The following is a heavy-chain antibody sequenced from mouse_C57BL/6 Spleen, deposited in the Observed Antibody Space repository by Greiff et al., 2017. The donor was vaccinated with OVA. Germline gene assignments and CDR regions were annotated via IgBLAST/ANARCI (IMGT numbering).Heavy chain of an antibody. Sequence: VQLQQSGPGLVQPSQSLSITCTVSGFSLTSYGVHWVRQSPGKGLEWLGVIWSGGSTDYNAAFISRLSISKDNSKSQVFFKMNSLRADDTAIYYCARGDYYGSSYDYWGQGTTLTVSS. CDR3: ARGDYYGSSYDY. CDR2: IWSGGST. CDR1: GFSLTSYG. J-gene: IGHJ2*01. D-gene: IGHD1-1*01. V-gene: IGHV2-2*01.